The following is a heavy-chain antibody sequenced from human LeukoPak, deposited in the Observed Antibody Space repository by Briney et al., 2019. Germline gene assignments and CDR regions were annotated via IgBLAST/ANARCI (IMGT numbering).Heavy chain of an antibody. J-gene: IGHJ4*02. CDR1: GFTFSNAW. CDR3: TTVGRFFDY. CDR2: IKSKTDRGTT. V-gene: IGHV3-15*01. Sequence: GGSLRLSCAASGFTFSNAWMSWVRQAPGKGLEWVGRIKSKTDRGTTDYAAPVKGRFTISRDDSKDTLFLQMNSLKTEDTAVYYCTTVGRFFDYWGQGTLVTVSS.